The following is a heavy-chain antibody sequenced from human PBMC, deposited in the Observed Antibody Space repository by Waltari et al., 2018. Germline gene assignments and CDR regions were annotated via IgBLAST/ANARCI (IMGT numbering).Heavy chain of an antibody. CDR2: IIPIIGTA. Sequence: QVQLVQSGAGVKKPGSSVKVSCKASGGTFSSYAISWVRQAPGQGVEGMGGIIPIIGTANYEQKLQGRVTITADESTSTAYMELRILRAEDTAVYYCARPYSGSYYYFDYWGQGTLVTVSS. J-gene: IGHJ4*02. CDR1: GGTFSSYA. V-gene: IGHV1-69*12. CDR3: ARPYSGSYYYFDY. D-gene: IGHD1-26*01.